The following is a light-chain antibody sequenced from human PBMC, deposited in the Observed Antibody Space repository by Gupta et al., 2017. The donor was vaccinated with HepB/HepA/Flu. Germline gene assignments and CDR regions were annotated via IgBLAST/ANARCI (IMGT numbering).Light chain of an antibody. CDR3: MQRTHWPWA. V-gene: IGKV2-30*02. CDR2: QVS. J-gene: IGKJ1*01. Sequence: DVVMTQSPLSLPVTLGQPASISCNSSQSLIHSDGTTYLDWFHQRPGQPPRRLIYQVSKRDSGVPDKFSGSGSGTELALKISRVEAEDIGVYYCMQRTHWPWAFGQGTKVEIK. CDR1: QSLIHSDGTTY.